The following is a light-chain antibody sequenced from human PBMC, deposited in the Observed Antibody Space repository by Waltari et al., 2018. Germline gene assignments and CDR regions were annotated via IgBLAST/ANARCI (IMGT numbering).Light chain of an antibody. J-gene: IGLJ7*01. Sequence: QSVLTQPPSASEAARKSVTISCSGGTSNIGSNSVSWYQQFPETAPKLLIYYKVRRPSGVSDRFSGSTSGTSASLAISGLQTDDEADYYCAVWDDGLRTVLFGGGTRLTVL. CDR3: AVWDDGLRTVL. CDR1: TSNIGSNS. CDR2: YKV. V-gene: IGLV1-36*01.